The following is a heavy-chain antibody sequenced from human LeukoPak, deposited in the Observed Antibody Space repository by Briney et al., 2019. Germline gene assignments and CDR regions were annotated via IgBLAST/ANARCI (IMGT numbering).Heavy chain of an antibody. D-gene: IGHD1-1*01. Sequence: GGSLRLSCAASGFTFNTYAMNWVRQSPGKGLEWVSAIGATSGTTFYADSVKGRFTVSRDNSQNTLYLQMAGLRAEDTAIYSCARALSYWNYFDSWGQGTLVTVSS. V-gene: IGHV3-23*01. J-gene: IGHJ4*02. CDR1: GFTFNTYA. CDR2: IGATSGTT. CDR3: ARALSYWNYFDS.